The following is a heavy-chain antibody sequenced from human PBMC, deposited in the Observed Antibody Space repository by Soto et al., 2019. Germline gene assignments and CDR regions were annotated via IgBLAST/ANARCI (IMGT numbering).Heavy chain of an antibody. CDR2: IYYSGST. CDR1: GGSISSYY. J-gene: IGHJ4*02. Sequence: SETLSLTCNGSGGSISSYYWSWIRQPPGKGLEWIGFIYYSGSTDYNPSLKSRASVSVDTSKNQFSLKLTSVTAADTAVYYCARSDGRYWGQGTLVNVS. V-gene: IGHV4-59*12. CDR3: ARSDGRY.